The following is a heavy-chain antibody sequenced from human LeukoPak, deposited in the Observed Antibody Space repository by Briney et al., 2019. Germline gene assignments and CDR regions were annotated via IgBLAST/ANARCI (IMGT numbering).Heavy chain of an antibody. CDR3: ARGVLFNRSMDV. V-gene: IGHV4-30-2*01. D-gene: IGHD3-16*01. Sequence: PSQTLSLTCAVSGGCISSCGYSWRWIRQPPGKGLEWIGYIYHSGSTNYNPSLKSRVTISVDTSKNQFSLKLSSVTAADTAVYYCARGVLFNRSMDVWGQGTTVTVSS. CDR1: GGCISSCGYS. J-gene: IGHJ6*02. CDR2: IYHSGST.